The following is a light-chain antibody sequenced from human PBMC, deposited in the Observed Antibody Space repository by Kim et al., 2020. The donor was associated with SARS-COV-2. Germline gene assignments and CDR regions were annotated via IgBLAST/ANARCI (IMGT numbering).Light chain of an antibody. CDR2: SNN. CDR3: AAWDDSLNGWV. J-gene: IGLJ3*02. Sequence: GQGHTISCSESRSTVGSNTGNWSHPLPGTAPKLLIYSNNQRPSGVPARSSGSKSGTSASLAISGLQSEDEADYYCAAWDDSLNGWVFGGGTQLTVL. CDR1: RSTVGSNT. V-gene: IGLV1-44*01.